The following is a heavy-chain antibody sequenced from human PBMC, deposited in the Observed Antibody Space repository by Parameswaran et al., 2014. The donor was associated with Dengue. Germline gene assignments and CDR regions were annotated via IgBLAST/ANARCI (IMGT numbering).Heavy chain of an antibody. CDR3: ARDLFDYMDV. J-gene: IGHJ6*03. D-gene: IGHD3-16*01. Sequence: VRQAPGKGLEWIGYIYYSGSTNYNPSLKSRVTISVDTSKNQFSLKLSSVTAADTAVYYCARDLFDYMDVWGKGTTVTVSS. V-gene: IGHV4-59*01. CDR2: IYYSGST.